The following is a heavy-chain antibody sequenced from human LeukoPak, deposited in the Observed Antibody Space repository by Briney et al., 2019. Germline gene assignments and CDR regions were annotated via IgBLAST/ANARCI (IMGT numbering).Heavy chain of an antibody. Sequence: GGSLRLSCVASGFTFSSYWMSWVRQAPGKGLEWVAQIKQDGSEKYYVDSVKGRFTVSRDNAKNSLYLQMNSLRVEDTAVHYCARGGSGLDYWGQGTLVTVSS. CDR3: ARGGSGLDY. CDR1: GFTFSSYW. D-gene: IGHD2-21*01. CDR2: IKQDGSEK. V-gene: IGHV3-7*01. J-gene: IGHJ4*02.